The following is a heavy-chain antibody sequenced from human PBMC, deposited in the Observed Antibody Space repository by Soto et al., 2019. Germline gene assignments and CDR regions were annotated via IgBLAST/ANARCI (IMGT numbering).Heavy chain of an antibody. CDR3: AALMADFGGVFDY. Sequence: GQLLASGGGLVQPGGSLRLSCAASGFTFNTYDMAWVRQAPGKGPEWVSDISGSGRKTNYADSVKGRFTISRDNSKNTLYLQMNTLRADDTAIYYCAALMADFGGVFDYWGPGTLVTVTS. D-gene: IGHD3-16*01. V-gene: IGHV3-23*01. CDR1: GFTFNTYD. J-gene: IGHJ4*02. CDR2: ISGSGRKT.